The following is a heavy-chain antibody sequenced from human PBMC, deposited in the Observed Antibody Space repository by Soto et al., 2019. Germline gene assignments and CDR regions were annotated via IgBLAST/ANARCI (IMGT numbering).Heavy chain of an antibody. Sequence: QVQLQESGPGVVKPSGTLSLTCAVSGDSISSGNWWSWVRQPPEKGLEWIGEIYHTGNTHYSPSLQSRVTISVDKSNNRFSLKLTSVTAADTALYYCARAPYGDYVRVWGQGTLVIVSS. CDR1: GDSISSGNW. CDR3: ARAPYGDYVRV. D-gene: IGHD4-17*01. V-gene: IGHV4-4*02. CDR2: IYHTGNT. J-gene: IGHJ4*02.